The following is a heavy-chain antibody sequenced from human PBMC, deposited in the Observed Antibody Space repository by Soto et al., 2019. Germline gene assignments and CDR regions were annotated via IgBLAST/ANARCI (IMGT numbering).Heavy chain of an antibody. CDR1: GFTFSSYS. D-gene: IGHD6-13*01. V-gene: IGHV3-21*01. Sequence: EVQLVESGGGLVKPGGSLRLSFSASGFTFSSYSMNWVRQAPGKGLEWVSSISSSSSYIYYADSVKGRFTISRDNAKNSLYLQMNSLRAEDTAVYYCARDSKQQLAFDYWGQGTLVTVSS. CDR3: ARDSKQQLAFDY. CDR2: ISSSSSYI. J-gene: IGHJ4*02.